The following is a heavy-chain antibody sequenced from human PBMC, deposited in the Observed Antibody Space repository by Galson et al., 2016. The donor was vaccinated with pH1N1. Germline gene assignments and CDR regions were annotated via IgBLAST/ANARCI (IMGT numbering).Heavy chain of an antibody. D-gene: IGHD3-16*02. Sequence: SLRLSCAASGFTFSNYWMHWVRQVPGKGLEWVANIKEDGSETYYVDSVRGRFTISRDNAKISLYLQMNSLRDEDTALYYCARAIGSRSAYWGQGTLVTVSS. V-gene: IGHV3-7*01. CDR3: ARAIGSRSAY. CDR2: IKEDGSET. CDR1: GFTFSNYW. J-gene: IGHJ4*02.